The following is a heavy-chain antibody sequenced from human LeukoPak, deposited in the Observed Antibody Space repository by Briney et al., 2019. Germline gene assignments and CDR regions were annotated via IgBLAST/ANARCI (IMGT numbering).Heavy chain of an antibody. J-gene: IGHJ4*02. CDR3: AKMAIAKGATQGSGWLQFDL. D-gene: IGHD2-21*01. CDR2: ITGSGGTT. CDR1: GFAFNYRS. Sequence: PGGSLRLSCAASGFAFNYRSMTWLRQAPGKGLEWISLITGSGGTTYVADSVKGRFVISRDNSKNSLFLQLSSPRPEDTAIYYCAKMAIAKGATQGSGWLQFDLWGQGTLVTVSS. V-gene: IGHV3-23*01.